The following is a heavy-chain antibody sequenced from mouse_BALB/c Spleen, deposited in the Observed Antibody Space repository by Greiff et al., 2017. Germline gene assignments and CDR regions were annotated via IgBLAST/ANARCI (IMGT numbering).Heavy chain of an antibody. CDR1: GFTFSDYY. Sequence: DVHLVESGGGLVKPGGSLKLSCAASGFTFSDYYMYWVRQTPEKRLEWVATISDGGSYTYYPDSVKGRFTISRDNAKNNLYLQMSSLKSEDTAMYYCAREEGATMIPTDWYFDVGGAGTTVPVSS. D-gene: IGHD2-4*01. CDR3: AREEGATMIPTDWYFDV. CDR2: ISDGGSYT. V-gene: IGHV5-4*02. J-gene: IGHJ1*01.